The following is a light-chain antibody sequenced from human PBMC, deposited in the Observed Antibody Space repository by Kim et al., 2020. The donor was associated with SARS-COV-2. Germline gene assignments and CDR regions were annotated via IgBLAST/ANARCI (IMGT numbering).Light chain of an antibody. CDR2: DAS. Sequence: EIVLTQSPATLSLSPGERATLSCRASQSVSGCLAWYQQKPGQAPRLLISDASTRATGIPARFSGSGSGTDFTLTISSLQSEDFAVYYCQQYDNWPYTFGQGTKLEI. CDR1: QSVSGC. V-gene: IGKV3-11*01. J-gene: IGKJ2*01. CDR3: QQYDNWPYT.